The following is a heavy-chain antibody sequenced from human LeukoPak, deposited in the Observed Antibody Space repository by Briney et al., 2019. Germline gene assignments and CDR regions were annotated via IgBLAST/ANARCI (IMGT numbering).Heavy chain of an antibody. Sequence: GGSLRLSCAPSGFTFDNFAMTWVRQAPGKGLEWVSEITGSGGSTYYADSVKGRFTISRDNSKNTLYLQMNSLRAEDTAVYYCAKLVGMDYDFWSGTVDYWGQGTLVTVSS. D-gene: IGHD3-3*01. CDR3: AKLVGMDYDFWSGTVDY. CDR1: GFTFDNFA. CDR2: ITGSGGST. V-gene: IGHV3-23*01. J-gene: IGHJ4*02.